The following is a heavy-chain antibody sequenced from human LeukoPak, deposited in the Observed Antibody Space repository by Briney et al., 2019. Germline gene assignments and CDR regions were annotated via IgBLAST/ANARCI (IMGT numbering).Heavy chain of an antibody. D-gene: IGHD4-23*01. J-gene: IGHJ4*02. V-gene: IGHV4-59*01. CDR1: GGSITGYY. CDR2: IYYSGST. Sequence: SETLSLTCTVSGGSITGYYWSWIRQPPGEGLQWIAYIYYSGSTNYNPSLKSRVTISVDTSKNQFSLKLTSVTAADTAVYYCARGPGSTVVSAWDLDYWGQGTLVTVSS. CDR3: ARGPGSTVVSAWDLDY.